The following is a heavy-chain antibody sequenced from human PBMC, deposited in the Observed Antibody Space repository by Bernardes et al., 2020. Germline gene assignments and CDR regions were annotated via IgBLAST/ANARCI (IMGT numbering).Heavy chain of an antibody. CDR3: ARHRNDYGDYRGFGFDY. V-gene: IGHV3-11*01. Sequence: GGSLRLSCAASGFTFSDYYMSWIRKAPGKGLEWLSYISSSGRTVDYADSVKGRFTISRDSAKNSLYLQMNGLRAEDTAVYYCARHRNDYGDYRGFGFDYWGQGTLVTVSS. D-gene: IGHD4-17*01. CDR1: GFTFSDYY. CDR2: ISSSGRTV. J-gene: IGHJ4*02.